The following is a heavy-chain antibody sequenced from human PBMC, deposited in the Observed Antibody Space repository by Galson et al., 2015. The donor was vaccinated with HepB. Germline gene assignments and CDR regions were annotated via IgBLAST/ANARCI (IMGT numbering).Heavy chain of an antibody. J-gene: IGHJ4*02. CDR1: GYTFTNYG. D-gene: IGHD4-11*01. CDR2: ISAYNGNT. Sequence: SVKVSCKASGYTFTNYGISWVRQAPGQGLEWMGWISAYNGNTNYAQKFQGRVTMTTDTSTSTAYMELRSLTSDDTAVYYCARDHPRSTVTTSPFDYWGQGTLVTVSS. V-gene: IGHV1-18*01. CDR3: ARDHPRSTVTTSPFDY.